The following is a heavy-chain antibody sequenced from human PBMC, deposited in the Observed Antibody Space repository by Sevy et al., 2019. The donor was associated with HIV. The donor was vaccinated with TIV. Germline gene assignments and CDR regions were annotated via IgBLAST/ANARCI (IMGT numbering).Heavy chain of an antibody. V-gene: IGHV3-21*01. CDR3: ARTRDYYGSGMGFDP. D-gene: IGHD3-10*01. Sequence: GSLRLSCAASGFTFSSYSMNWVHQAPGKGLEWVSSISSSSSYIYYADSVKGRFTISRDNAKNSLYLQMNSLRAEDTAVYYCARTRDYYGSGMGFDPWGQGTLVTVSS. J-gene: IGHJ5*02. CDR1: GFTFSSYS. CDR2: ISSSSSYI.